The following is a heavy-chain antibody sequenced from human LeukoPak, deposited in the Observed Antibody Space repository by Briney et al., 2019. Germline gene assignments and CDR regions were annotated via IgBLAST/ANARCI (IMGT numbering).Heavy chain of an antibody. J-gene: IGHJ2*01. CDR3: AKPASVVAASYWYFDL. Sequence: HPGGSLRLSCVASGFTFSNYAMSWVRQTPGKGLEWVSSISGSGGSTHYADSVKGRFTISRDNSKNTLYLQMNSLRAEDTAVYYCAKPASVVAASYWYFDLWGRGTLVTVSS. CDR2: ISGSGGST. D-gene: IGHD2-15*01. CDR1: GFTFSNYA. V-gene: IGHV3-23*01.